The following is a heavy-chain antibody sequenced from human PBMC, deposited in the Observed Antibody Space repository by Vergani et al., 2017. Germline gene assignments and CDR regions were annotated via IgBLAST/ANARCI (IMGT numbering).Heavy chain of an antibody. Sequence: EVQLLESGGGLVQPGGSLRLSCAASGFTFSSYAMSWVRQAPGKGLEWVSAISGSGGSTYYADSVKGRFTISRDNSKNTLYLQMNSLRAEDTAVYYCATTGVGSGSYPLYFYGMDVWGQGTTVTVSS. CDR1: GFTFSSYA. D-gene: IGHD3-10*01. CDR2: ISGSGGST. CDR3: ATTGVGSGSYPLYFYGMDV. J-gene: IGHJ6*02. V-gene: IGHV3-23*01.